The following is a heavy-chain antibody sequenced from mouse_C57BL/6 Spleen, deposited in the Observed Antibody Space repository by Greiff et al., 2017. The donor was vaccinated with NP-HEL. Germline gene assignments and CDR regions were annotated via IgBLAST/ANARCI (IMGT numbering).Heavy chain of an antibody. CDR1: VYTFTDYN. Sequence: EVKLQESGPELVKPGASVKMSCKASVYTFTDYNMHWVKQSHGKSLEWIGYINPNNGGTSYNQKFKGKATLTVNKSSSSAYMELRSLTSEDSAVYYCARGDYGYAWFAYWGQGTLVTVSA. D-gene: IGHD2-2*01. V-gene: IGHV1-22*01. J-gene: IGHJ3*01. CDR3: ARGDYGYAWFAY. CDR2: INPNNGGT.